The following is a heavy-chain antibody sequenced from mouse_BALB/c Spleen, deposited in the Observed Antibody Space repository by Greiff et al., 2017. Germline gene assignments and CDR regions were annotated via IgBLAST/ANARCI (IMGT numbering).Heavy chain of an antibody. CDR2: ISSGGSYT. CDR1: GFTFSSYT. Sequence: EVHLVESGGGLVKPGGSLKLSCAASGFTFSSYTMSWVRQTPEKRLEWVATISSGGSYTYYPDSVKGRFTISRDNAKNTLYLQMSSLKSEDTAMYYCTRGGNYYRYDERDYYAMDYWGQGTSVTVSS. CDR3: TRGGNYYRYDERDYYAMDY. J-gene: IGHJ4*01. V-gene: IGHV5-6-4*01. D-gene: IGHD2-14*01.